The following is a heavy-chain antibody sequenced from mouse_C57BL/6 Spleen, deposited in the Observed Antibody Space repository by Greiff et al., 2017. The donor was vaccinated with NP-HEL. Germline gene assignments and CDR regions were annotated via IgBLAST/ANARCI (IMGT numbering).Heavy chain of an antibody. D-gene: IGHD1-1*01. CDR3: ARSVPITTVVAYYFDY. J-gene: IGHJ2*01. V-gene: IGHV1-81*01. CDR2: IYPRSGNT. CDR1: GYTFTSYG. Sequence: QVQLQQSGAELARPGASVKLSCKASGYTFTSYGISWVKQRTGQGLEWIGEIYPRSGNTYYNEKFKGKATLTADKSSSTAYMELRSLTSEDSAVYFCARSVPITTVVAYYFDYWGQGTTLTVSS.